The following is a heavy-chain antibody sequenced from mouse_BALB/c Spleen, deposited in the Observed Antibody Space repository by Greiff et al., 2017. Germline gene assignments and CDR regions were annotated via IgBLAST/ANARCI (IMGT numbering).Heavy chain of an antibody. J-gene: IGHJ3*01. CDR2: ISSGGST. V-gene: IGHV5-6-5*01. D-gene: IGHD1-1*01. Sequence: EVKLVESGGGLVKPGGSLKLSCAASGFTFSSYAMSWVRQTPEKRLEWVASISSGGSTYYPDSVKGRFTISRDNAMNILYLQMSSLRSEDTAMYYCARGHYGSSYGFAYWGQGTLVTVSA. CDR3: ARGHYGSSYGFAY. CDR1: GFTFSSYA.